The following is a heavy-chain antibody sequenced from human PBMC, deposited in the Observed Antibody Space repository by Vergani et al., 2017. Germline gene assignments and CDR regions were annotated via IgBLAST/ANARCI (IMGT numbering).Heavy chain of an antibody. V-gene: IGHV3-23*01. CDR2: IRGSGSST. CDR1: GLSFSHFA. J-gene: IGHJ6*02. D-gene: IGHD4-17*01. CDR3: AKVLYGDYYQYGLDV. Sequence: EVHLLESGGGLVQPGGSLRLSCAASGLSFSHFAMKWVRQAPGKGLEWVSLIRGSGSSTYYADSVKGRFTISRDNSRNILYLQINSLRVEDTAVYYCAKVLYGDYYQYGLDVWGQGTTVIVSS.